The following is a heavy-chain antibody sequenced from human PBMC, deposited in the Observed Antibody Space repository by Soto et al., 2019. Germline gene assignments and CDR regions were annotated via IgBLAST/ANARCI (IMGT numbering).Heavy chain of an antibody. Sequence: GASVKVSCKASGFTFTSSAFQWVRQARGQRLEWIGWIAVGSGYTNYAQRFQDRVTLTRDMSTATTYMELSRLTSEDTAIYYCAADATAWQQMVPSDYWGQGTWSPSPQ. D-gene: IGHD2-8*01. V-gene: IGHV1-58*01. J-gene: IGHJ4*02. CDR2: IAVGSGYT. CDR1: GFTFTSSA. CDR3: AADATAWQQMVPSDY.